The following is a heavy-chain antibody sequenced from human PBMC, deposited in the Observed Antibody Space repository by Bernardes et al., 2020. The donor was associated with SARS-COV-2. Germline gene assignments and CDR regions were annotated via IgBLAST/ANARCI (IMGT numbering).Heavy chain of an antibody. CDR3: AKDYFLGLYSPQYYYDMDL. V-gene: IGHV3-73*01. J-gene: IGHJ6*02. Sequence: GSLRLSCAASGFTLSGSALHWVRQASGQGLEWVGRIRGKANSDATAYGASVKGRFSISRDDSDNTAYLHMNSLKAEDTAVYFCAKDYFLGLYSPQYYYDMDLWGQGTTVTVSS. CDR1: GFTLSGSA. CDR2: IRGKANSDAT. D-gene: IGHD3-16*01.